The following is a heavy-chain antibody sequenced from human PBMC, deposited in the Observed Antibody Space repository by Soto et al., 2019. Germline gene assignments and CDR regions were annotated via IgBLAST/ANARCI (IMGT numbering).Heavy chain of an antibody. CDR3: AKDRSCSSTSCYKGPRLRLQAYYYGMDV. Sequence: PVGSLRLSCAASGFTFSSYAMSWVRQAPVKGLEWVSAISGSGGSTYYADSVKGRFTISRDNSKNTLYLQMSSLRAEDTAVYYCAKDRSCSSTSCYKGPRLRLQAYYYGMDVWGQGTTVTVSS. CDR2: ISGSGGST. D-gene: IGHD2-2*02. J-gene: IGHJ6*02. V-gene: IGHV3-23*01. CDR1: GFTFSSYA.